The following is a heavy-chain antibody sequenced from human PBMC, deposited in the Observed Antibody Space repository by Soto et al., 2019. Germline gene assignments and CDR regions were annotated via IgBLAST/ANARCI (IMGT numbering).Heavy chain of an antibody. V-gene: IGHV1-18*01. CDR1: GYTFTSYG. Sequence: ASVKVSCKASGYTFTSYGISWVRQAPGQGLEWMGWISAYNGNTNYAQKLQGRVTMTTDTSTSTAYMELRSLRSDDTAVYYCARDDKRYYDFWNAYYYYYYGMDVWGQGTTVTVSS. J-gene: IGHJ6*02. D-gene: IGHD3-3*01. CDR2: ISAYNGNT. CDR3: ARDDKRYYDFWNAYYYYYYGMDV.